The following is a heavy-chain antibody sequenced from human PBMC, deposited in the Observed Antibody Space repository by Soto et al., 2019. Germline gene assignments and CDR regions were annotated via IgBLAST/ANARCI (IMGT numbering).Heavy chain of an antibody. D-gene: IGHD2-15*01. J-gene: IGHJ6*02. Sequence: SVKVSCKASGFTFTSSAVQWVRQARGQRLEWIGWIVVGSGNTNYAQKFQERVTITRDMSTSTAYMELNSLRAEDTAVYYCARDQGYCSGGSCFYYGMDVWGQGTTVTVSS. CDR1: GFTFTSSA. CDR3: ARDQGYCSGGSCFYYGMDV. V-gene: IGHV1-58*01. CDR2: IVVGSGNT.